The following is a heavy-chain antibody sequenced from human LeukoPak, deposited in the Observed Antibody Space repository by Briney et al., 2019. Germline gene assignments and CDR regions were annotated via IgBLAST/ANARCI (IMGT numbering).Heavy chain of an antibody. CDR1: GGSISSSSYY. J-gene: IGHJ3*02. D-gene: IGHD2-2*02. CDR2: IYYSGST. Sequence: SETLSLTCTVSGGSISSSSYYWGWIRQPPGKGLEWIGSIYYSGSTYYNPSLESRVTISVDTSKNQFSLKLSSVTAADTAVYYCARQGCSSTSCYSAFDIWGQGTMVTVSS. CDR3: ARQGCSSTSCYSAFDI. V-gene: IGHV4-39*01.